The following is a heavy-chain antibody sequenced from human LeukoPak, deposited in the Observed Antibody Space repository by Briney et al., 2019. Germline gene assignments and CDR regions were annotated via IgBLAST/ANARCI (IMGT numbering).Heavy chain of an antibody. CDR3: AKGRDKYQLLSKNWFDP. Sequence: GGSLRLSCAASGFTFDDYAMHWVRQAPGKGLEWVSGISWNSGSIGYADSVRGRFTISGDNAKNSLYLQMNSLRAEDTALYYCAKGRDKYQLLSKNWFDPWGQGTLVTVSS. D-gene: IGHD2-2*01. J-gene: IGHJ5*02. CDR1: GFTFDDYA. V-gene: IGHV3-9*01. CDR2: ISWNSGSI.